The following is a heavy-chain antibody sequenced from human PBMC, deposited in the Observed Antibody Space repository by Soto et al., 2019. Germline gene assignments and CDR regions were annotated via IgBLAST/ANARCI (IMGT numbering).Heavy chain of an antibody. CDR3: ARHGPIAAAGSVFDY. J-gene: IGHJ4*02. CDR1: GGSISNYY. D-gene: IGHD6-13*01. Sequence: QVQLQESGPGLVKRSETLSLTCTVSGGSISNYYWSCIRQPPGKGLEWIAYIYYSGSTNYNPSLKSRVTIPVDTSKNQFSLKLSSVPAADTAVYYCARHGPIAAAGSVFDYWGQGTLVTVSS. CDR2: IYYSGST. V-gene: IGHV4-59*08.